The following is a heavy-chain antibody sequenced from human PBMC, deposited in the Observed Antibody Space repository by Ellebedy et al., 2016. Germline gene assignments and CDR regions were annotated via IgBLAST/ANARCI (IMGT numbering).Heavy chain of an antibody. D-gene: IGHD2-15*01. CDR1: GGSISGHY. Sequence: SETLSLXCTVSGGSISGHYWSWIRQAPEKGLEYVGFIHYSGSTNYSPSLRGRATMSLDTSKNQVSLKLRSVTATDTAKYFCASSCSGGSCYSHHFQYWGQGTLVAVSS. CDR2: IHYSGST. CDR3: ASSCSGGSCYSHHFQY. V-gene: IGHV4-59*08. J-gene: IGHJ4*01.